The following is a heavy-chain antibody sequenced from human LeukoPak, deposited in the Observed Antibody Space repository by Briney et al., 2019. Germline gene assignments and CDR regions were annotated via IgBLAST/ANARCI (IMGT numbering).Heavy chain of an antibody. V-gene: IGHV4-34*01. CDR1: GGSFSGYY. D-gene: IGHD2/OR15-2a*01. Sequence: SETLSLTCAVYGGSFSGYYWSWIRQPPGKGLEWIGEINHSGSTNYNPSLKSRVTISVDASKNQFSLKLSSVTAADTAVYYCARGFRRAFDIWGQGTMVTVSS. J-gene: IGHJ3*02. CDR2: INHSGST. CDR3: ARGFRRAFDI.